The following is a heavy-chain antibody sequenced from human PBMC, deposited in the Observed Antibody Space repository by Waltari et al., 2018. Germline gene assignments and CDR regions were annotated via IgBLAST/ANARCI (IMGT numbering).Heavy chain of an antibody. CDR3: ARGDPVGGRSQYLEWLLGFDR. CDR1: GGSFNDHY. V-gene: IGHV4-34*02. Sequence: QVQLQQWGAGLLKPAETLALTCAVYGGSFNDHYWTWIRPAPGKGLEWIGEILPTGSCEYRQALKSRVTMLCDPSRNQLALKWKSVAAGDTAGYYCARGDPVGGRSQYLEWLLGFDRWGQGTPVIVSS. D-gene: IGHD3-9*01. CDR2: ILPTGSC. J-gene: IGHJ4*02.